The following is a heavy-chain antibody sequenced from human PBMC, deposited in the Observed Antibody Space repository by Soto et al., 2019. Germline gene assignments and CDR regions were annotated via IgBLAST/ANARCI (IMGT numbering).Heavy chain of an antibody. D-gene: IGHD1-26*01. CDR3: AREQYKWELHHPDAFDI. Sequence: GASVKVSCKASGGTFSSYAISWVRQAPGQGLEWMGGIIPIFGTANYAQKFQGRVTITADESTSTAYMELSSLGSEDTAVYYCAREQYKWELHHPDAFDIWGQGTMVTVSS. CDR1: GGTFSSYA. J-gene: IGHJ3*02. V-gene: IGHV1-69*13. CDR2: IIPIFGTA.